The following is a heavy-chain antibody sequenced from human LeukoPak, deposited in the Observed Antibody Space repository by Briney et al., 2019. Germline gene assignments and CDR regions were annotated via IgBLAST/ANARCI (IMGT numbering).Heavy chain of an antibody. CDR2: INHSGST. CDR1: GGSFSGYY. V-gene: IGHV4-34*01. D-gene: IGHD3-9*01. CDR3: ARGKTLRYFDWLPLGYYYYMDV. Sequence: SETLSLTCAVYGGSFSGYYWSWIRQPPGKGLEWIGEINHSGSTNYNPSLKSRVTISVDTSKNQFSLKLSSVTAADTAVYYCARGKTLRYFDWLPLGYYYYMDVWGKGTTVTVSS. J-gene: IGHJ6*03.